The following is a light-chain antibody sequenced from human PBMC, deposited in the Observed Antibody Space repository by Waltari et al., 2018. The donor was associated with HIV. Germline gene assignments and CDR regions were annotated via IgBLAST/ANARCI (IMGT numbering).Light chain of an antibody. J-gene: IGLJ2*01. V-gene: IGLV1-44*01. CDR2: SNS. CDR3: ATWDDNLNGL. Sequence: QSVLTQPPSVSGTPGQRVSILCSGRGSNIGSNPVSWYQQLPGAAPRLLISSNSQRPSGVPDRFSGSESGTSASLAISGLQSEDEGHYYCATWDDNLNGLFGGGTKLTVL. CDR1: GSNIGSNP.